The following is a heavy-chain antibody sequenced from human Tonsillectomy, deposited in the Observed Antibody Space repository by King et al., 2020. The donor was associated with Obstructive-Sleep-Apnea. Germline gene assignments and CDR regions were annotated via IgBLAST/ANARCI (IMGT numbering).Heavy chain of an antibody. Sequence: VQLQESGPGLVKPSQTLSLTCAVSGGSISSGGYSWSCIRQPPGKGLEWIGYIYYSGSTYYNPSLKSRVTISVDPSKNQFSLKLSSVTAADTAVYYCARAKYYYDSSGYYPRYYYGMDVWGQGTTVTVSS. CDR3: ARAKYYYDSSGYYPRYYYGMDV. D-gene: IGHD3-22*01. CDR2: IYYSGST. V-gene: IGHV4-30-4*07. CDR1: GGSISSGGYS. J-gene: IGHJ6*02.